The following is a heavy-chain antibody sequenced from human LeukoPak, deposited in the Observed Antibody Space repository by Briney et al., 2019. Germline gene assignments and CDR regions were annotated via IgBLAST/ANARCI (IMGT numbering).Heavy chain of an antibody. CDR1: GYTFTSYG. CDR2: ISAYNGNT. CDR3: ARVGYCSSTSCSPLFDY. Sequence: ASVKVSCKASGYTFTSYGISWVRQAPGQGLEWMGWISAYNGNTNYAQKLQGRVTMTTDTSTSTAYMELRSLRSDDTAVYYCARVGYCSSTSCSPLFDYWGQGTLVTVSS. D-gene: IGHD2-2*03. V-gene: IGHV1-18*01. J-gene: IGHJ4*02.